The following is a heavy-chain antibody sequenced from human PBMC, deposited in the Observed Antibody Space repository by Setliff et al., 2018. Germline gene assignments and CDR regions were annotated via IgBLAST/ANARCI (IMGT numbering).Heavy chain of an antibody. CDR1: GISITSGHY. CDR2: IYHRGRT. D-gene: IGHD1-1*01. J-gene: IGHJ3*01. Sequence: SETLSLTCDVSGISITSGHYWGWIRQPPGKGLEWIATIYHRGRTYYNPSLDSRVTISLDTSKNQYSLRLRSVTAADTAVYYCASPRRDDLDTPFDAFDLWGQGTKVTVSS. V-gene: IGHV4-38-2*01. CDR3: ASPRRDDLDTPFDAFDL.